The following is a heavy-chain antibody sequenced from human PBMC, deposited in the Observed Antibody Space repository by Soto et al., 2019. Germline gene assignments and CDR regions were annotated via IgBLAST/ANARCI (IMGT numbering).Heavy chain of an antibody. CDR3: ARGGETGLAI. CDR2: INHSGST. Sequence: SVPLSLTCAVYGASFSGDYWSWIRQPPGKGLEWIGEINHSGSTNYNPSLKSRVTISVDTSKNQFSLKLISVTAADTAVYYCARGGETGLAIWGQGTMVT. V-gene: IGHV4-34*01. J-gene: IGHJ3*02. D-gene: IGHD3-10*01. CDR1: GASFSGDY.